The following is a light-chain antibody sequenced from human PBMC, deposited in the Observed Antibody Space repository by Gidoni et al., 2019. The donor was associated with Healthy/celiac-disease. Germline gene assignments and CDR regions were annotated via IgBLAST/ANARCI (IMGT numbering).Light chain of an antibody. CDR1: QSISSW. CDR3: QQYNSYLCS. Sequence: IQMTQSPSTLAASVGDRVTITCRASQSISSWLVWYQQKPGKAPKLLIYKASSLESGVPSRFSGSGSGTEFTLTISSLQPDDFATYYCQQYNSYLCSFGQGTKLEIK. CDR2: KAS. V-gene: IGKV1-5*03. J-gene: IGKJ2*04.